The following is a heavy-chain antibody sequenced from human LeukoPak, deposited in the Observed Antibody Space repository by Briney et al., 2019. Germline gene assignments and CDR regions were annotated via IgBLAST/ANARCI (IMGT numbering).Heavy chain of an antibody. D-gene: IGHD3-3*01. CDR2: ISGSGGST. CDR1: GFTFSSYA. J-gene: IGHJ4*02. CDR3: AKDLPFWSGYPYHYYFDY. V-gene: IGHV3-23*01. Sequence: GGSLRLSCAASGFTFSSYAMSWVRQAPGKGLEWVSAISGSGGSTYYADSVKGRFTISRDNSKNTLYLQTNSLRAEDTAVYYCAKDLPFWSGYPYHYYFDYWGQGTLVTVSS.